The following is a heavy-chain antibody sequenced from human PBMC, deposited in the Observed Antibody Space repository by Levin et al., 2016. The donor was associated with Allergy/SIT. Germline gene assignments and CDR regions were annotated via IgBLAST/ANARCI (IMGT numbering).Heavy chain of an antibody. Sequence: GESLKISCAASGFSFSEYSMNWVRQAPGKGLQWVSFISSSSHYIYYADSLKGRFTISRDNAKNSLYLEMNSLRAEDTAVYYCAKDFYDFLTGFLPGYWGQGTLVTVSS. V-gene: IGHV3-21*01. CDR1: GFSFSEYS. CDR2: ISSSSHYI. D-gene: IGHD3-9*01. CDR3: AKDFYDFLTGFLPGY. J-gene: IGHJ4*02.